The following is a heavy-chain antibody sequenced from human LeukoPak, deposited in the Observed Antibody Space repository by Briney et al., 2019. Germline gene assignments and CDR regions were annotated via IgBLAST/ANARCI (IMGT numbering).Heavy chain of an antibody. CDR1: GFTFNYAW. Sequence: GGSLRLSCAASGFTFNYAWMSWVRQVPGKGLEWVGQTVSEIDGGTTDYAAPVKGRFTISRDDSKSTLYLQMNSLKIEDTAVYYCTTDEDWNYARKDVWGQGATVTVSS. J-gene: IGHJ6*02. CDR3: TTDEDWNYARKDV. V-gene: IGHV3-15*04. CDR2: TVSEIDGGTT. D-gene: IGHD1-7*01.